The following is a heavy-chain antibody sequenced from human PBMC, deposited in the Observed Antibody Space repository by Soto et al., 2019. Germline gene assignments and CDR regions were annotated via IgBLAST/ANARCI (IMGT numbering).Heavy chain of an antibody. CDR3: LKDSQSVLVSAARVYGIGV. CDR2: LSDRGEKT. CDR1: GFTFSSYA. J-gene: IGHJ6*02. V-gene: IGHV3-23*01. D-gene: IGHD2-2*01. Sequence: GRSLRLSCAGAGFTFSSYAMTGAGQASGKGLQWVSTLSDRGEKTYYADSVRGRFTISRDNSKHTLYLQMNSLRAEDTAVYYCLKDSQSVLVSAARVYGIGVWGQGTTVTVCS.